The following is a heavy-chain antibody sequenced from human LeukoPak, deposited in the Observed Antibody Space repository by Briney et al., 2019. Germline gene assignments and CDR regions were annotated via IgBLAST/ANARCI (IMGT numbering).Heavy chain of an antibody. Sequence: PSETLSLTCTVSGGSISSYYWSWIRQPAGTALEWIGRIYTSGTITYNPSLKSRVTMSVDTSKNQFSLKLSSVTAADTAVYYCAKHYMGSYDNRGLDSWGQGTLVTVSS. J-gene: IGHJ4*02. CDR3: AKHYMGSYDNRGLDS. CDR1: GGSISSYY. V-gene: IGHV4-4*07. D-gene: IGHD3-10*01. CDR2: IYTSGTI.